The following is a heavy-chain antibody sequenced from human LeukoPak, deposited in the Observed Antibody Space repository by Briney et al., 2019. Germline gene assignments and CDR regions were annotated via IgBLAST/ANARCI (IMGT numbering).Heavy chain of an antibody. V-gene: IGHV3-48*04. CDR1: GFTFSSYS. J-gene: IGHJ4*02. CDR3: ARDSSYGSGSLSLDY. D-gene: IGHD3-10*01. CDR2: ISSSGSTI. Sequence: PGGSLRLSCAASGFTFSSYSMNWVRQAPGKGLEWVSYISSSGSTIYYADSVKGRFTISRDNAKNSLYLQMNSLRAEDTAVYYCARDSSYGSGSLSLDYWGQGTLVTVSS.